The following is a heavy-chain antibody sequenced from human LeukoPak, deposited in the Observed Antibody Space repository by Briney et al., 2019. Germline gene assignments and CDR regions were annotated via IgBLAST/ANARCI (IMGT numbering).Heavy chain of an antibody. J-gene: IGHJ6*03. CDR2: IKQDGSEK. CDR3: ARDRYQLLPYYYYYYIDV. CDR1: GFTFSAYW. Sequence: GGSLRLSCAASGFTFSAYWMSWVRQTPGKGLEWVANIKQDGSEKYYVDSVKGRFTISRDNAKNSLYLQLNSLRADDTAVYFCARDRYQLLPYYYYYYIDVWGKGTTVTVSS. V-gene: IGHV3-7*01. D-gene: IGHD2-2*01.